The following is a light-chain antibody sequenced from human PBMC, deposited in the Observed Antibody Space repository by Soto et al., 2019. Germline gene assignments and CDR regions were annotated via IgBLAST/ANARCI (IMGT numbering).Light chain of an antibody. J-gene: IGLJ1*01. CDR1: SREVGSYNL. CDR3: CSYAGSSTFVV. CDR2: EVI. V-gene: IGLV2-23*02. Sequence: QSALTQPAPVSGAPGQAITISRTGTSREVGSYNLVSWYQQHPGKAPKLMMYEVIKRPSGVSNRFSGSKSGNTASLTISGLQAEDEADYYCCSYAGSSTFVVFGTGTKVTVL.